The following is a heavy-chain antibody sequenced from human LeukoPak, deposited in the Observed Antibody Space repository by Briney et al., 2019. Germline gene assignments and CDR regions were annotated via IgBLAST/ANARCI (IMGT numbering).Heavy chain of an antibody. Sequence: GGSLRLSCAASGFTFSSYGMHWVRQAPGKGLEWVAFIRYDGSNKYYADSVKGRFTISRDNSKNTLYLQMNSLRAEDTAVYYCAKPLGSSSGWYGDYWGQGTLVTVSS. J-gene: IGHJ4*02. CDR1: GFTFSSYG. D-gene: IGHD6-19*01. CDR2: IRYDGSNK. V-gene: IGHV3-30*02. CDR3: AKPLGSSSGWYGDY.